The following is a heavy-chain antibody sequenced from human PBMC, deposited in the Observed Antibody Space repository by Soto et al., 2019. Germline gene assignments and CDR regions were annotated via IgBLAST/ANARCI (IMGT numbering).Heavy chain of an antibody. CDR3: GGYHVLTGYHGYGMDV. J-gene: IGHJ6*02. CDR2: IYWNDDK. D-gene: IGHD3-9*01. V-gene: IGHV2-5*01. Sequence: SRPTLVNPTQTLKLTCTFSGFSLSTGGLGVGWIRQPPGTAPEWFALIYWNDDKRYSPSLNGGLTITKDTSKNQVGLTMSDMDHVDTATYYCGGYHVLTGYHGYGMDVWGRGTTVTVSS. CDR1: GFSLSTGGLG.